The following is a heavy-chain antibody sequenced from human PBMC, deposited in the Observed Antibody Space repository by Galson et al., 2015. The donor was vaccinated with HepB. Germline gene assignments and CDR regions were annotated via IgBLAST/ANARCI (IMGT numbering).Heavy chain of an antibody. CDR2: IRSKSDGGTT. D-gene: IGHD3-16*02. J-gene: IGHJ4*02. Sequence: SLRLSCAASGFPFNNARVTWVRQAPGKGLEWVAHIRSKSDGGTTDYAAPVKGRFTISRDDSTNTLYLQMNSLKIEDTALYYCATDDPPSVWGSYRYRPDYWGQGTLVTVSS. CDR3: ATDDPPSVWGSYRYRPDY. V-gene: IGHV3-15*01. CDR1: GFPFNNAR.